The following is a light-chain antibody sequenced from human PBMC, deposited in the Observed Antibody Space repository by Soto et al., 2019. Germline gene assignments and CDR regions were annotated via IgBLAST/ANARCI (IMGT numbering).Light chain of an antibody. Sequence: DIPLTQSPYTLSASVVDRVTMTCRASQSISSWLAWYQQKPGKAPKLLIYKASSLESGVPSRFSGSGSGTEFTLTISSLQPDDFATYYCQQYNSYPLTFGGGTKVDIK. CDR1: QSISSW. J-gene: IGKJ4*01. V-gene: IGKV1-5*03. CDR2: KAS. CDR3: QQYNSYPLT.